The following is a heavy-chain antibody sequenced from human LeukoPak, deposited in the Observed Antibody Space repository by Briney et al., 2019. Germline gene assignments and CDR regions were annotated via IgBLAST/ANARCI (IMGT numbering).Heavy chain of an antibody. V-gene: IGHV3-7*01. CDR2: INQDGSEK. CDR3: ARGDPHADL. Sequence: PGGSLRLSCAASGLTFSTYSMSWVRQAPGKGLECVANINQDGSEKYYVDSVKGRFTISRDNAGTSLYLQMNSLRVEDTGVYYCARGDPHADLWGQGTLVTVSS. CDR1: GLTFSTYS. J-gene: IGHJ5*02.